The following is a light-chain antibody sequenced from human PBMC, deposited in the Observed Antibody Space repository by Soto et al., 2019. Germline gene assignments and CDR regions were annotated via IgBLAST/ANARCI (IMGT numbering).Light chain of an antibody. J-gene: IGLJ3*02. V-gene: IGLV2-14*01. CDR3: SSYTGSSTLGEM. Sequence: QSVLTQPASVSGSPGQSITISCTGTSRDVGGYNYVSWYQQHPGKAPKVMIYEVNNRPSGVSDRFSGSKSGNTASLTISGLQAGDEAVYFCSSYTGSSTLGEMFGGGTKLTV. CDR2: EVN. CDR1: SRDVGGYNY.